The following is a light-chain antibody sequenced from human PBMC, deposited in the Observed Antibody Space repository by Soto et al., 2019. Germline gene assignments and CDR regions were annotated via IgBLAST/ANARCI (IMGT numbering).Light chain of an antibody. CDR3: QQFKTYPIT. Sequence: DIQMTQSPSTLSASLGAKVTITCRASQSIGTLLAWYQQTPGRAPNLLIYDASSLQSGVPSRFSGSGSGTEFTLSVSSRQPDDFVTYFCQQFKTYPITFGQGTRLEIK. V-gene: IGKV1-5*01. CDR1: QSIGTL. J-gene: IGKJ5*01. CDR2: DAS.